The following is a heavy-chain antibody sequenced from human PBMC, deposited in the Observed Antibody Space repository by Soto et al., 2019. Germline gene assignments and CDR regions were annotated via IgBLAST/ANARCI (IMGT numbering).Heavy chain of an antibody. D-gene: IGHD1-1*01. CDR1: GFNFKNYA. CDR3: AKPGRYASGMDV. V-gene: IGHV3-23*01. J-gene: IGHJ6*02. CDR2: ISARGDST. Sequence: EVQLLESGGGLVQPGGSLRLSCAASGFNFKNYAMNWVRQAPGKGLEWASGISARGDSTYYADSVRGRFTISRDNSNNTVFLRMSGLSVEDTAIYYCAKPGRYASGMDVWGQGTTVTVSS.